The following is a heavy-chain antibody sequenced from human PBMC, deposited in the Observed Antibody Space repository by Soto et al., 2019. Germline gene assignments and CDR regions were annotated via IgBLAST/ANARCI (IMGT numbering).Heavy chain of an antibody. CDR1: GFTFSSHA. CDR2: ISGSGENT. D-gene: IGHD2-2*01. J-gene: IGHJ6*02. V-gene: IGHV3-23*04. CDR3: ARESCSRTGCYYFGMDV. Sequence: EVQLVESGGGLVQPGGSLRLSCAASGFTFSSHAMGWVRQAPGKGLEWVSAISGSGENTYYADSVKGRFTISRDNSKNTLYLQMNSLRAENTAVYYCARESCSRTGCYYFGMDVWGQGTTVTVSS.